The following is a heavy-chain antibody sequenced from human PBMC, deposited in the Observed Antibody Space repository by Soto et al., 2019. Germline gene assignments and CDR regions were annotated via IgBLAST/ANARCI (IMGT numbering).Heavy chain of an antibody. CDR2: IYYSGST. V-gene: IGHV4-39*01. J-gene: IGHJ4*02. D-gene: IGHD3-16*02. CDR1: GGSISSSSYY. Sequence: SETLSLTCTVSGGSISSSSYYWVWIRQPPGKGLEWIGNIYYSGSTYYKPSLKSRVTISIDTSKNQFSLKVTSVTAADTAVYYCARQPYYDYVWGTFRSPFDYWGLGTLVTVSS. CDR3: ARQPYYDYVWGTFRSPFDY.